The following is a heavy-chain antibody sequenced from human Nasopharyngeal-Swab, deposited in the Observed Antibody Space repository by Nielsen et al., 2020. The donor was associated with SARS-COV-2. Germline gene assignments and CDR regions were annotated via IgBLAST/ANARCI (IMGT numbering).Heavy chain of an antibody. CDR1: GFTFSSYE. CDR3: ARVPALIPYYYYGMDV. CDR2: ISSSGSTI. V-gene: IGHV3-48*03. Sequence: GGSLRLSCAASGFTFSSYEMNWVRQAPGKGLEWVSYISSSGSTIYYADSVKGRFTIPRDNAKNSLYLQMNSLRAEDTAVYYCARVPALIPYYYYGMDVWGQGTTVTVSS. J-gene: IGHJ6*02. D-gene: IGHD2-21*01.